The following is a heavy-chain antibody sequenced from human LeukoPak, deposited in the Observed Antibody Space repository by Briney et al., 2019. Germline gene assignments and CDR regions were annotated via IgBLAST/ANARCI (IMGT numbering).Heavy chain of an antibody. CDR3: AKSSSSWSYYFNY. Sequence: GSSVKVSCKASGGTFSSYAISWVRQAPGQGLEWMGGIIPIFGTANYAQKFQGRVTITTDESTSTAYMELSSLRSEDTAVYFCAKSSSSWSYYFNYWGQGTLVTVSS. V-gene: IGHV1-69*05. J-gene: IGHJ4*02. CDR1: GGTFSSYA. CDR2: IIPIFGTA. D-gene: IGHD6-13*01.